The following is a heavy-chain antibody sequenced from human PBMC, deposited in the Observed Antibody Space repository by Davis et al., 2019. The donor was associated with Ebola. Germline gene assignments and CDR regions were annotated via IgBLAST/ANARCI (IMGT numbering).Heavy chain of an antibody. J-gene: IGHJ6*03. D-gene: IGHD2-2*01. CDR1: GFTFSSYG. CDR2: ISYDGSNK. CDR3: AKGSPQYQPYYYYMDV. Sequence: GESLKISCAASGFTFSSYGMHWVRQAPGKGLEWVAVISYDGSNKYYADSVKGRFSISRDNSKNTLYLQMNSLRAEDTAVYYCAKGSPQYQPYYYYMDVWGKGTTVTVSS. V-gene: IGHV3-30*18.